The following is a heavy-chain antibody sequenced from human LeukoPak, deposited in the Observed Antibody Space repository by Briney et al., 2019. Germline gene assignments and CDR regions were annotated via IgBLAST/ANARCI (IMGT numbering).Heavy chain of an antibody. CDR2: TYYTSKWYN. CDR1: GDSLSSTSTA. V-gene: IGHV6-1*01. CDR3: ARGTDCNSTTCYSWFDP. D-gene: IGHD2-2*02. Sequence: SQTLSLTCAVSGDSLSSTSTAWDWIRQSPSRGLEWLGRTYYTSKWYNDYSASVTSRITISADNSKNQFSLQLNTGTPEDTAVYFCARGTDCNSTTCYSWFDPWGQGTLVTVSS. J-gene: IGHJ5*02.